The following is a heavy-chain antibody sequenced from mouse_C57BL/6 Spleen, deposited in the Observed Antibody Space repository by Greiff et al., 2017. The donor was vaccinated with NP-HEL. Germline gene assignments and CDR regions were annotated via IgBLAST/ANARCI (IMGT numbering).Heavy chain of an antibody. CDR1: GYTFTSYG. CDR3: ASPTAQAPWFAY. Sequence: QVQLQQSGAELARPGASVKLSCKASGYTFTSYGISWVKQRTGQGLEWIGEIYPRSGNTYYNEKFKGKATLTADKSSSTAYMELRSLTSEDSAVYFCASPTAQAPWFAYWGQGTLVTVSA. D-gene: IGHD3-2*02. CDR2: IYPRSGNT. V-gene: IGHV1-81*01. J-gene: IGHJ3*01.